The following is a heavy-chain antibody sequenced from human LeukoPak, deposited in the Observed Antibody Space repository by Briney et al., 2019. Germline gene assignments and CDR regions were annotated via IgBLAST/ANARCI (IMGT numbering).Heavy chain of an antibody. Sequence: GGSLRLSCAASGFTFSSYGMYWVRQAPGKGLEWVACTRYDGSNKYYADSVKGRFTISRDNSKNTLYLKMNSLRAEDTAVYYCAKVGFGGVIVPFDYWGQGTLVTVSS. V-gene: IGHV3-30*02. D-gene: IGHD3-16*02. CDR3: AKVGFGGVIVPFDY. J-gene: IGHJ4*02. CDR1: GFTFSSYG. CDR2: TRYDGSNK.